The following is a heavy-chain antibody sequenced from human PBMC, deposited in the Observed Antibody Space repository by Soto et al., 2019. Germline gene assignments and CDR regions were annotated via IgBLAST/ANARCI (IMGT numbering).Heavy chain of an antibody. CDR3: ARAVAVPADFDY. CDR2: INAGNGNT. CDR1: GYTFTGYA. Sequence: ASVKVSCKASGYTFTGYAMHWVRQAPGQRLEWMGWINAGNGNTKYSQKFQGRVTITRDTSASTAYMELSSLRSEDTAVYYCARAVAVPADFDYWGQRTTVTVSS. J-gene: IGHJ4*01. D-gene: IGHD6-19*01. V-gene: IGHV1-3*01.